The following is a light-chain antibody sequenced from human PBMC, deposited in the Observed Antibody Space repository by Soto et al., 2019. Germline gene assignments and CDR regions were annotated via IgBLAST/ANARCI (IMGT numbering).Light chain of an antibody. CDR1: QSVGSNY. CDR2: GAS. V-gene: IGKV3-20*01. CDR3: QQYGSSPPIT. Sequence: EIVLTQFPGTLSLSPGERATLSCRASQSVGSNYLAWYQQRPGQPPNLLIFGASHRAPDIPDRFSGSGSGTDFTLTISRLQPEDSAVYYCQQYGSSPPITFGQGTRLEIK. J-gene: IGKJ5*01.